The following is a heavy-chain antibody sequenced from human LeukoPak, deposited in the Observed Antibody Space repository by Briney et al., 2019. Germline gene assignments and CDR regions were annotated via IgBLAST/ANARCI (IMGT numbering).Heavy chain of an antibody. Sequence: PSETLSLTCTVSGVSISGSSLYWGWIRQPPGKGLEWMGSISYSGSTYYSPSLRSRVTISVDRSKNQFALKVNSVTAAGTAGYVCATAVSNYVYYWFDPWSQGTFVTVSS. D-gene: IGHD3-16*01. CDR1: GVSISGSSLY. J-gene: IGHJ5*02. CDR2: ISYSGST. V-gene: IGHV4-39*06. CDR3: ATAVSNYVYYWFDP.